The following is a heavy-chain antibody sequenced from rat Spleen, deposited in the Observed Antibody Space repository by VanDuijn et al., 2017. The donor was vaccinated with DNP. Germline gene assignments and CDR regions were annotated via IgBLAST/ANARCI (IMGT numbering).Heavy chain of an antibody. CDR1: GFTFSDYY. Sequence: EVQLVESGGGLVQPGRSLKLSCAASGFTFSDYYMAWVRQAPTKGLEWVAYIRYDGGSSYYGDSVKGRFTISKDNAKSTLYLQMDSLRSEDTATYYCTTFEGRDAWGQGTSVTVSS. CDR2: IRYDGGSS. V-gene: IGHV5-20*01. J-gene: IGHJ4*01. CDR3: TTFEGRDA. D-gene: IGHD1-11*01.